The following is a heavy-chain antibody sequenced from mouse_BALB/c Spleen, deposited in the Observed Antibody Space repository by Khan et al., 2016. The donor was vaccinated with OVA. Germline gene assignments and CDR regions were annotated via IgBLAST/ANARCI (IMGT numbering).Heavy chain of an antibody. CDR1: GFTFSTYG. CDR3: TRLAYYDGSGGFAY. Sequence: EVKLVESGGDLVKPGGSLKLSCAASGFTFSTYGMSWVRQTPDKRLEWVATVSTGGGYTYYPDSVKGRFTISRDKAKSTLYLQMSGLKSEDTAMFSCTRLAYYDGSGGFAYWGQGTLVTVSA. J-gene: IGHJ3*01. D-gene: IGHD1-1*01. CDR2: VSTGGGYT. V-gene: IGHV5-6*01.